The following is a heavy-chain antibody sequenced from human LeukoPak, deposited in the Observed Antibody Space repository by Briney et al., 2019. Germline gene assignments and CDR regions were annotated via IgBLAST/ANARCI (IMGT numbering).Heavy chain of an antibody. Sequence: SETLSLTCTVSGGSINSGDYYWSWIRQPPGKGLEWIGYIYYSGSTYYRPSLNSRVTISVDTSKNQFSLKLSSVTAADTAVYYCARAHSSGWLVDYWGQGTLVTVSS. D-gene: IGHD6-19*01. CDR3: ARAHSSGWLVDY. V-gene: IGHV4-30-4*02. J-gene: IGHJ4*02. CDR1: GGSINSGDYY. CDR2: IYYSGST.